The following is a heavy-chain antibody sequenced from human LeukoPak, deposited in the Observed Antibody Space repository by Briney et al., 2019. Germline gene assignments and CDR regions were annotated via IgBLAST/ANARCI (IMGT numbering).Heavy chain of an antibody. CDR3: ARGIPSPLPAAISWFDP. Sequence: ASVKVSCKASGYTFTSYDINWVRQATGQGLEWMGWMNPNSGNTGYAQKFQGRVTMTRNTSISTAYMELSSLRSEDTAVYCCARGIPSPLPAAISWFDPWGQGTLVTVSS. CDR2: MNPNSGNT. D-gene: IGHD2-2*01. V-gene: IGHV1-8*01. CDR1: GYTFTSYD. J-gene: IGHJ5*02.